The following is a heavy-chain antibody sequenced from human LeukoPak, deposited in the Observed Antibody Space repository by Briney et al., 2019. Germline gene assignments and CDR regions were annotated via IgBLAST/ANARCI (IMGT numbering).Heavy chain of an antibody. D-gene: IGHD5-24*01. CDR1: GFTFSIYW. CDR3: ARDSGDGYNLQWFVP. J-gene: IGHJ5*02. Sequence: GGSLRLSCAASGFTFSIYWMSWVRQAPGKGLEWVANIKQDGSEKYYVDSVKGRFTISRDNAKNLLYLQMNSLRAEDTAVYYCARDSGDGYNLQWFVPWGQGTLVTVSS. CDR2: IKQDGSEK. V-gene: IGHV3-7*01.